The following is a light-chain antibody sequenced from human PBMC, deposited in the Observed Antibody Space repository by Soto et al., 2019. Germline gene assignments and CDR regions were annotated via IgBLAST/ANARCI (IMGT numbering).Light chain of an antibody. CDR1: QSVSSSY. CDR2: GAS. CDR3: QQYGSSPQT. J-gene: IGKJ1*01. V-gene: IGKV3-20*01. Sequence: EIVLTPSPGTLSLSPCERATLSSSASQSVSSSYLAWYQQKPGQAPRLLIYGASSRATGIPDRFSGSVSGTDFTLTISRLEPEDFAVYYCQQYGSSPQTFGQGTKVDIK.